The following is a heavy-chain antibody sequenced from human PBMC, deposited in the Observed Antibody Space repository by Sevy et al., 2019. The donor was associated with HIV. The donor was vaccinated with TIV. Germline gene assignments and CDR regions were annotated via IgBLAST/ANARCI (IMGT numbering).Heavy chain of an antibody. CDR3: AREGSIAAADYGMDV. V-gene: IGHV1-18*01. Sequence: ASVKVSCKASGYTFTSYGISWVRQAPGQGLEWMGWISAYNVNTNYAQKLQGRVTMTTDTSTSTAYMELRSLRSDDTAVYYCAREGSIAAADYGMDVWGQGTTVTVSS. CDR1: GYTFTSYG. CDR2: ISAYNVNT. J-gene: IGHJ6*02. D-gene: IGHD6-13*01.